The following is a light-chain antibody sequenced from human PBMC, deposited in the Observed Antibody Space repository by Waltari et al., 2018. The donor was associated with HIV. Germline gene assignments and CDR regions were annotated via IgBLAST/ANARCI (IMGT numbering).Light chain of an antibody. J-gene: IGKJ2*01. V-gene: IGKV1-33*01. CDR1: QDISNY. CDR3: QQYDNLPLT. CDR2: DAS. Sequence: DIQMTQSLSSLSASVGERVTITCQASQDISNYLNWYQQKQGKAPKLLIYDASNLETGVPSRFSGSGSGTDFTFTISSLQPEDIATYYCQQYDNLPLTFGQGTKLEIK.